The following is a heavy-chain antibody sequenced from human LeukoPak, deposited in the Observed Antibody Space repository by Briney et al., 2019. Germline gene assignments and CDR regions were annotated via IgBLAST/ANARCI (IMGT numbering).Heavy chain of an antibody. Sequence: SVKVSCXASGGTFSSYAISWVRQAPGQGLEWMAGIIPIFGTANYAQKFQGRVTITTDESTSTAYMELSSLRSEDTAVYYCARGGIVGAQTLGFFDYWGQGTLVTVSS. J-gene: IGHJ4*02. V-gene: IGHV1-69*05. CDR2: IIPIFGTA. CDR1: GGTFSSYA. CDR3: ARGGIVGAQTLGFFDY. D-gene: IGHD1-26*01.